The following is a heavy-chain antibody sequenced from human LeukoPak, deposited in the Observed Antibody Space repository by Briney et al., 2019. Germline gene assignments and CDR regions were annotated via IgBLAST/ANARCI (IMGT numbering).Heavy chain of an antibody. J-gene: IGHJ6*03. Sequence: ASVKVSCKASGGTFSSYVISWVRQAPGQGLEWMGGIIPIFGTANYAQKFQGRVTITTDESTSTAYMELSSLRSEDTAVYFCAREQRGGLSGSLGGLFASYYTYYYMDVWGRGTTVTVSS. CDR2: IIPIFGTA. V-gene: IGHV1-69*05. CDR3: AREQRGGLSGSLGGLFASYYTYYYMDV. D-gene: IGHD3-16*01. CDR1: GGTFSSYV.